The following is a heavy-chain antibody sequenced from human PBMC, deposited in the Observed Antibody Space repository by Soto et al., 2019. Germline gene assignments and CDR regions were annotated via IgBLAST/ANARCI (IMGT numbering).Heavy chain of an antibody. CDR1: GFTFSSYA. CDR3: EKAGKSGWSCQGYYYGMDV. J-gene: IGHJ6*02. Sequence: GGSLRLSCAASGFTFSSYAMSWVCQAPGQGLEWVSAISGSGGSTYYADSVKGWFTISRDNSKNTLYLHMNSLRAEDTAVYYCEKAGKSGWSCQGYYYGMDVWGQGTTVTASS. V-gene: IGHV3-23*01. D-gene: IGHD6-19*01. CDR2: ISGSGGST.